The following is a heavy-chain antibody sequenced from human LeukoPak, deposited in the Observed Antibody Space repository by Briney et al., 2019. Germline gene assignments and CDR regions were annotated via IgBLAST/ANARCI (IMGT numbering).Heavy chain of an antibody. CDR3: ARVSLERRYYYYGMDV. Sequence: PSETLSLTCTVSGGSISSGDYYWSWIRQLPGKGLEWIGYIYYSGSTYYNPSLKSRVTISVDTSKNQFSLKLSSVTAADTAVYYCARVSLERRYYYYGMDVWGQGTTVTVSS. D-gene: IGHD1-1*01. V-gene: IGHV4-30-4*01. CDR1: GGSISSGDYY. J-gene: IGHJ6*02. CDR2: IYYSGST.